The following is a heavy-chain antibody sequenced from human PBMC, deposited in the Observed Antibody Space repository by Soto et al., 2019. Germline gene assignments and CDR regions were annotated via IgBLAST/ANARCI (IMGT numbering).Heavy chain of an antibody. J-gene: IGHJ4*02. V-gene: IGHV3-30-3*01. CDR3: SLDPMGRYYGSGSYYFDY. CDR1: GFTFSSYA. D-gene: IGHD3-10*01. CDR2: ISYDVSNK. Sequence: QVQLVESGGGVVQPGRSLRLSCAASGFTFSSYAMHWVRQAPGKGVEGVAVISYDVSNKYYADTVKGRFTIALGNSKNTLYLQMHSLRAEDTAVYYCSLDPMGRYYGSGSYYFDYWGQGTLVTVSS.